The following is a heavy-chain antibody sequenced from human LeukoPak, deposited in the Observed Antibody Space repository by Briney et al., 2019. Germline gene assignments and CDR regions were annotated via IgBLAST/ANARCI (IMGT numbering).Heavy chain of an antibody. CDR3: ARGGGFGSPRGF. CDR1: GGSISNYY. V-gene: IGHV4-59*01. D-gene: IGHD1-26*01. J-gene: IGHJ4*02. Sequence: SETLSLTCTVSGGSISNYYWSWIRQSPEKGLEWIGYIYHSGSANYNPSLTSRVTISVDTSKNQFSLKLASVTAADTAVYYCARGGGFGSPRGFWGQGTLVTVSS. CDR2: IYHSGSA.